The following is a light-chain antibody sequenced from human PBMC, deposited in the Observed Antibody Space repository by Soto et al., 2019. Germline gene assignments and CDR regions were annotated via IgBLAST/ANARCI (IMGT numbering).Light chain of an antibody. CDR1: QSISSSY. Sequence: EIVLTQSPGTLSLSPGERATLSCRASQSISSSYLAWYQQRPGQAPRLLIFGASYRATGIPDRFSGSGSGTDFALTIRRLEPEDFAVYYCQQYSNSPPEVTLGPGTRVDSK. J-gene: IGKJ3*01. CDR3: QQYSNSPPEVT. V-gene: IGKV3-20*01. CDR2: GAS.